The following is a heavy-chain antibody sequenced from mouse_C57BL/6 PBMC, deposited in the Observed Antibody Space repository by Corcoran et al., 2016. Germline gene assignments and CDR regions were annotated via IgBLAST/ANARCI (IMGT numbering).Heavy chain of an antibody. Sequence: QIQLVQSGPELKKPGETVKISCKASGYTFPTYGMGWVKQAPGKGLKWMGWINTYSGVPTYADDFKGRFAFSLETSASTAYLQINNLKNEDTATDFCARDSNWYVDVWGTGTTVTVSS. CDR2: INTYSGVP. CDR3: ARDSNWYVDV. J-gene: IGHJ1*03. V-gene: IGHV9-3*01. D-gene: IGHD2-5*01. CDR1: GYTFPTYG.